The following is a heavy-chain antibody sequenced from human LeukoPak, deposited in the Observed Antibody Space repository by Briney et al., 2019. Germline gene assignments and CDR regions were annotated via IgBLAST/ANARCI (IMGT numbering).Heavy chain of an antibody. CDR3: ARGPLTNDY. CDR1: GGSFSGYY. V-gene: IGHV4-34*01. J-gene: IGHJ4*02. Sequence: PSETLSLTCAVYGGSFSGYYWSWIRPPPGKGLEWIGEINHSGSTNYNPSLKSRVTISVDTSMNQFSLKLSSVTAADTAVYYCARGPLTNDYWGQGTLVTVSS. CDR2: INHSGST.